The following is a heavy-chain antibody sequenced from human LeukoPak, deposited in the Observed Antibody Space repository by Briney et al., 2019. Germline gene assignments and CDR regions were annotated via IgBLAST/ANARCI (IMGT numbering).Heavy chain of an antibody. CDR3: ARTPGGSYAYYYYGMDV. J-gene: IGHJ6*04. Sequence: ASVKVSYKASGYTFTSYGISWVRQAPGQGLEWMGWIRAYNGNTNYAQKLQGRVTMTTDTSTSTAYMELRRLRSDDTAVYYCARTPGGSYAYYYYGMDVWGKGTTVTVSS. V-gene: IGHV1-18*04. CDR2: IRAYNGNT. D-gene: IGHD3-16*01. CDR1: GYTFTSYG.